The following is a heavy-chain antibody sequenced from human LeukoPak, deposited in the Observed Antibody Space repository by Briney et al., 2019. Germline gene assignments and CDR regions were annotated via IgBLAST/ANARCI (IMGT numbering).Heavy chain of an antibody. CDR3: ARVESHYDSSGYYLVPEY. CDR1: GYTFTTYG. CDR2: INTYNGNT. Sequence: VASVKVSCKASGYTFTTYGISWVRQAPGQGFEWMGWINTYNGNTNYAHKFRGRVTMTTDTSTRTVYMEVRSLRSDDTAVYYCARVESHYDSSGYYLVPEYWGQGTLVTVSS. V-gene: IGHV1-18*04. J-gene: IGHJ4*02. D-gene: IGHD3-22*01.